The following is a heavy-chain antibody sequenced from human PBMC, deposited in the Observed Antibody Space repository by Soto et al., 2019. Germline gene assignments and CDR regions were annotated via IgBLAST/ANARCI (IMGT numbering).Heavy chain of an antibody. J-gene: IGHJ6*02. V-gene: IGHV3-23*01. Sequence: PGGSLRLSCGASGFTFISYAMSWVRQAPGKGLEWVSAISGSGGSTYYADSVKGRFTISRDNSKNTLYLQMNSLRAEDTAVYYCAKGVVPAANSYYYYGMDVWGQGTTVTVSS. CDR3: AKGVVPAANSYYYYGMDV. CDR2: ISGSGGST. CDR1: GFTFISYA. D-gene: IGHD2-2*01.